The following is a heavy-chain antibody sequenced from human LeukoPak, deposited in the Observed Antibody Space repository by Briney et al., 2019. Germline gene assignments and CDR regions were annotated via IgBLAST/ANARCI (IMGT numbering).Heavy chain of an antibody. D-gene: IGHD6-19*01. Sequence: GASVKVSCKASGYTFSSYDINWVRQATGQGLEWMGWMNPNNGNTGYAQKFQGRVTMTRNTSISTAYMELSSLRSEDTAVYYCARVRKQWLVLDYWGQGTLVTVSS. CDR2: MNPNNGNT. V-gene: IGHV1-8*01. CDR3: ARVRKQWLVLDY. CDR1: GYTFSSYD. J-gene: IGHJ4*02.